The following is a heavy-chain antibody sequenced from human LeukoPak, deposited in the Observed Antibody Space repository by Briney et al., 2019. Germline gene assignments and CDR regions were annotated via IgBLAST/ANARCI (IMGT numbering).Heavy chain of an antibody. CDR2: ISAYNGNT. D-gene: IGHD3-22*01. CDR1: GYTFTSYG. J-gene: IGHJ4*02. V-gene: IGHV1-18*01. Sequence: ASVKVSCKASGYTFTSYGINWVRQAPGQGLEWMGWISAYNGNTNYAQKLQGRVTMTTDTSTSTAYMELRSLRSDDTAVYYCARYYYDSSGYYSLGYWGQGTLVTVSS. CDR3: ARYYYDSSGYYSLGY.